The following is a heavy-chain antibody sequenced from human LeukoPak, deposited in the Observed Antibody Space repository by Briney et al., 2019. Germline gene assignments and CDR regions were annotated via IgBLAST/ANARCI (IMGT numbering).Heavy chain of an antibody. CDR2: IYHSAST. CDR3: ERDLDIVIVPAATGY. Sequence: SETLSLTCTVSGYSISSGYYWGWIRQPPGKGLEWIGSIYHSASTYYNPSLKSRVTISVDTSKNQFSLKLTSVTAADTAVYYCERDLDIVIVPAATGYWGQGTLVTVSS. D-gene: IGHD2-2*01. J-gene: IGHJ4*02. CDR1: GYSISSGYY. V-gene: IGHV4-38-2*02.